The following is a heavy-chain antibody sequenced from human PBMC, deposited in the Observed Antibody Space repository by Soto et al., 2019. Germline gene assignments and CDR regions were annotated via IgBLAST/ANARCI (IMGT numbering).Heavy chain of an antibody. D-gene: IGHD3-3*01. CDR1: GYTFTSYD. CDR3: ASSSRPYYDFWSGPHDY. V-gene: IGHV1-8*01. CDR2: MNPNSGNT. Sequence: ASVKVSCKASGYTFTSYDINWVRQATGQGLEWMGWMNPNSGNTGYAQKFQGRVTMTRNTSISTAYMELSSLRSEDTAVYYCASSSRPYYDFWSGPHDYWGQGTLVTVSS. J-gene: IGHJ4*02.